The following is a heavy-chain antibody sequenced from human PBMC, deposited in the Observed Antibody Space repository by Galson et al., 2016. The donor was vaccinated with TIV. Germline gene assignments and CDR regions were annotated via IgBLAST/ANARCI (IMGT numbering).Heavy chain of an antibody. J-gene: IGHJ4*02. D-gene: IGHD3-9*01. CDR3: ARDRRDILTGCLLDY. CDR2: ISTYNGDT. CDR1: GYTFTSHG. Sequence: SVKVSCKASGYTFTSHGISWVRQAPGQGLDWMGWISTYNGDTRYAHKAQGRVTMTTDTSTSTAYMELRSLRSDDTAVYFCARDRRDILTGCLLDYWGQGTLVTVSS. V-gene: IGHV1-18*04.